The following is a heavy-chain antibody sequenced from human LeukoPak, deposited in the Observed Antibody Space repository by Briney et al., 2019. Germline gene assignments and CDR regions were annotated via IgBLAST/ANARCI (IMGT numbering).Heavy chain of an antibody. CDR2: IYNNGRT. D-gene: IGHD6-19*01. V-gene: IGHV4-59*01. CDR3: ARVMGSDWYPLAY. CDR1: GGSISSYY. Sequence: SETLSLTCTVSGGSISSYYWSWIRQPPGKGLEWIGYIYNNGRTNYNPSLKSRVTISVDTSKNQFSLKLSSVTAAGTAVYYCARVMGSDWYPLAYWGQGTLVTVSS. J-gene: IGHJ4*02.